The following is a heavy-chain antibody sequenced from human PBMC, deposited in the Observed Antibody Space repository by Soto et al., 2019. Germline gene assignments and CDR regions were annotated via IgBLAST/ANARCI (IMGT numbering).Heavy chain of an antibody. J-gene: IGHJ4*02. D-gene: IGHD1-26*01. CDR3: AKRSSYSSTERYFDY. CDR1: GFAFSNYA. Sequence: GGSLSLSCAASGFAFSNYAMNWVRQTPGKGPEWVSGISSKGDVTDYADSVKGRFTISRDNSKNTLFLQMSSLRAEDTAIYYCAKRSSYSSTERYFDYWGQGALVTVSS. V-gene: IGHV3-23*01. CDR2: ISSKGDVT.